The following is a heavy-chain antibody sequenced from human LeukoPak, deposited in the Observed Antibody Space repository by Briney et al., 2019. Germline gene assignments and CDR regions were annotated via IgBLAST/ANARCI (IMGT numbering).Heavy chain of an antibody. CDR2: IRTKATSYAT. V-gene: IGHV3-73*01. J-gene: IGHJ4*02. Sequence: TGGSLRLSCAASGFTFSGSAMHWDRQASGKGLEWVAHIRTKATSYATAYAASVKGRFTISRDDSKNTAYLQMNSLKTEDTAVYYCTRLDLFYYDGSGYPGWAQGTLVTVSS. CDR1: GFTFSGSA. D-gene: IGHD3-22*01. CDR3: TRLDLFYYDGSGYPG.